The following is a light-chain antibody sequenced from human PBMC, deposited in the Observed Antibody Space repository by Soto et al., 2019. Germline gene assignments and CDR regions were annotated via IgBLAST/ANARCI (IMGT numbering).Light chain of an antibody. CDR3: HQHNNTKTPWM. J-gene: IGKJ1*01. CDR2: DAS. CDR1: QTIRTL. V-gene: IGKV1-5*01. Sequence: GNRVAITCRPSQTIRTLSAWYQQKPSKAPNLLVYDASTWQSGDASRFSGSGSGTEFTLIISGLQPDDSSTYYCHQHNNTKTPWMFGQGTKVEI.